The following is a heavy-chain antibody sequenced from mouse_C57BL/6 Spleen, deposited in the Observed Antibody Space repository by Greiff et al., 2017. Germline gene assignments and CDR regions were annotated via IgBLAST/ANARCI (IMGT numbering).Heavy chain of an antibody. V-gene: IGHV1-80*01. D-gene: IGHD4-1*01. Sequence: QVHVKQSGAELVKPGASVKISCKASGYAFSSYWMNWVKQRPGKGLEWIGQIYPGDGDTNYNGKFKGKATLTADKSSSTAYMQLSSLTSEDSAVYFCARRDWENFDYWGQGTTLTVSS. CDR3: ARRDWENFDY. CDR1: GYAFSSYW. J-gene: IGHJ2*01. CDR2: IYPGDGDT.